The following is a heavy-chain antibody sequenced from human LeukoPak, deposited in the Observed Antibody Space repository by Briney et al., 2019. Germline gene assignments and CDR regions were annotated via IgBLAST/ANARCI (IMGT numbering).Heavy chain of an antibody. Sequence: GRSLRLSCAASGFTFGRYGMHWVRQAPGKGLEWVALISYDGSNEYYADSVKGRFTISRDNSKNTLYLQMNSLRAEDTAVYHCARLLDSGNYALSVLRYWGQGTLVTVSS. D-gene: IGHD3-22*01. CDR1: GFTFGRYG. CDR3: ARLLDSGNYALSVLRY. J-gene: IGHJ4*02. CDR2: ISYDGSNE. V-gene: IGHV3-33*01.